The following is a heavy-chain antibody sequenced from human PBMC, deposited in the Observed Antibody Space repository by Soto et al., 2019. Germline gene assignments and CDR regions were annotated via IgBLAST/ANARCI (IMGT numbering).Heavy chain of an antibody. J-gene: IGHJ4*02. V-gene: IGHV3-23*01. Sequence: EVQLLESGGGLVQPGGSLRLSCAASGFTFSSYAMSWVRQAPGKGLEWVSAISGSGGSTYYADSVKGRFTISRDNSKNTLYLQMNSLRAEDTAVYYCAKAIGVYSSSSGIFDYWGQGTLVTVSS. CDR1: GFTFSSYA. CDR3: AKAIGVYSSSSGIFDY. CDR2: ISGSGGST. D-gene: IGHD6-6*01.